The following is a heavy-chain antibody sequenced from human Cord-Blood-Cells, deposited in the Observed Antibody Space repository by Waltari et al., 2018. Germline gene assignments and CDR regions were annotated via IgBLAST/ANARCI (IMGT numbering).Heavy chain of an antibody. CDR2: IKQDGSEK. CDR3: ARDSSRYAFDI. J-gene: IGHJ3*02. Sequence: EVQLVESGGGLVQPGGSLRLSCAASGFTFSSYWMSWVRQAPGKGLEWVANIKQDGSEKYYVDAVKGRFTISRDNAKNSLYLQMNSLRAEDTAVYYCARDSSRYAFDIWGQGTMVTVSS. CDR1: GFTFSSYW. V-gene: IGHV3-7*01.